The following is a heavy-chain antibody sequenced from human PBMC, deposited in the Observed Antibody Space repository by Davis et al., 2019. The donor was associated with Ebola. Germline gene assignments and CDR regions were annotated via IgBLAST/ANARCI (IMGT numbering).Heavy chain of an antibody. J-gene: IGHJ6*02. Sequence: ASVKVSCKASGYTFTSYAMHWVRQAPGQRLEWMGWINPNSGGTNYAQKFQGWVTMTRDTSISTAYMELSRLRSDDTAVYYCARGGSVAGTYYGMDVWGQGTTVTVSS. CDR1: GYTFTSYA. CDR3: ARGGSVAGTYYGMDV. D-gene: IGHD6-19*01. CDR2: INPNSGGT. V-gene: IGHV1-2*04.